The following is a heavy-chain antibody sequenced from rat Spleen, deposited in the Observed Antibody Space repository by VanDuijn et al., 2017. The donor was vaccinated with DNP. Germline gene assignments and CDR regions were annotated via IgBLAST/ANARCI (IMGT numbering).Heavy chain of an antibody. CDR3: TRESWVYVMDA. Sequence: QVQLKESGPVLVQASETLSLTCTVSGFSLTNFGVIWVRQSPGKGLEWMGIIWGDGNTDYNSALKSLLSINMDTSKSQVFLKMNSLQTDDTAIYYCTRESWVYVMDAWGQGASVTVSS. J-gene: IGHJ4*01. CDR1: GFSLTNFG. V-gene: IGHV2S75*01. D-gene: IGHD1-7*01. CDR2: IWGDGNT.